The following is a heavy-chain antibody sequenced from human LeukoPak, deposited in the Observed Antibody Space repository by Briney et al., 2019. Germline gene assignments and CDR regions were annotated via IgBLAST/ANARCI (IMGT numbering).Heavy chain of an antibody. J-gene: IGHJ3*02. CDR1: GGSISISNW. V-gene: IGHV4-4*02. Sequence: SETLSLTCAVSGGSISISNWWSWVRQPPGKGLEWIGEIYHSGGTNYNPSLKSRVTISVDKSKNQSSLKLSSVTAADTAVYYGAREGGSSWPGEAFDIWGQGTMVTVSS. CDR3: AREGGSSWPGEAFDI. CDR2: IYHSGGT. D-gene: IGHD6-13*01.